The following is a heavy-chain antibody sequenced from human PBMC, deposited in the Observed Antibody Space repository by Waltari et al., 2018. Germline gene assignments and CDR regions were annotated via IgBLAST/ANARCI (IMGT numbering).Heavy chain of an antibody. CDR1: GFTFSSYA. CDR2: ISYDGSNK. CDR3: ARAEIAVAGY. Sequence: QVQLVESGGGVVQPGRSLRLSCAASGFTFSSYAMHWVRQAPGKGLEGVAVISYDGSNKYYADSVKGRFTISRDNSKNTLYLQMNSLRAEDTAVYYCARAEIAVAGYWGQGTLVTVSS. V-gene: IGHV3-30-3*01. D-gene: IGHD6-19*01. J-gene: IGHJ4*02.